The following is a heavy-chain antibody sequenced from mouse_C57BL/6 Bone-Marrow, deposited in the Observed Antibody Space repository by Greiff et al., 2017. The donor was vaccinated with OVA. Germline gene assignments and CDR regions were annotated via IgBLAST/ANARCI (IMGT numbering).Heavy chain of an antibody. CDR2: INPSRGYT. J-gene: IGHJ3*01. V-gene: IGHV1-7*01. Sequence: QVQLQQSGAELAKPGASVKLSCKASGYTFTSYWMHWVKQRPGQGLEWIGYINPSRGYTKSNQKFKDKATLTADKSSSTAYMQLSSLTYEDSAVYYCARCYYYGSSRGWFAYWGQGTLVTVSA. CDR1: GYTFTSYW. D-gene: IGHD1-1*01. CDR3: ARCYYYGSSRGWFAY.